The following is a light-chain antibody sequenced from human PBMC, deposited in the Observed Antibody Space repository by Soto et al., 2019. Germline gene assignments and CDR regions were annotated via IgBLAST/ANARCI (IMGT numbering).Light chain of an antibody. CDR3: QQYGSSPPS. Sequence: IVLTQSPGTLSLSPGERATLSCRASQSISSSYLAWYQQKPGQAPRLLIYGVSSRATGIPDRFSGSGAGTDFTLTISRLEPEDLAGYYCQQYGSSPPSCGQGTKVEIK. V-gene: IGKV3-20*01. J-gene: IGKJ1*01. CDR2: GVS. CDR1: QSISSSY.